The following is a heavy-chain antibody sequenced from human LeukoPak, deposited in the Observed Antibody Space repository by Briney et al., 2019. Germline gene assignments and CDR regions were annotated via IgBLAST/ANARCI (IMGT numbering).Heavy chain of an antibody. V-gene: IGHV3-53*01. J-gene: IGHJ4*02. CDR1: GFTVSSNY. D-gene: IGHD3-9*01. CDR2: IYSGGST. Sequence: GGSLRLSFAASGFTVSSNYMSWVRQAPGKGLEWVSVIYSGGSTYYADSVKSRFTISRDNSKNTLYLQMNSLRAEDTAVYYCARDPPYYDILTGYYVDYWGQGTLVTVSS. CDR3: ARDPPYYDILTGYYVDY.